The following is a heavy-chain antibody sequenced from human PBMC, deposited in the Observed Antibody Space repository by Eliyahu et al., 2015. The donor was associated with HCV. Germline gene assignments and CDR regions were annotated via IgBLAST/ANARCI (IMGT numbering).Heavy chain of an antibody. CDR1: GFPFSTYW. Sequence: EVQLVESGGGLVQPGGSLRLSCAASGFPFSTYWMNWVRQAPGKGLGWVANIKQDGTERYYVDSVKGRFNISRDNAKNSLYLQMNSLRAEDTAVYYCAKAPYFDFWSGPNWYFDLWGRGTLVTVSS. CDR2: IKQDGTER. CDR3: AKAPYFDFWSGPNWYFDL. J-gene: IGHJ2*01. D-gene: IGHD3-3*01. V-gene: IGHV3-7*03.